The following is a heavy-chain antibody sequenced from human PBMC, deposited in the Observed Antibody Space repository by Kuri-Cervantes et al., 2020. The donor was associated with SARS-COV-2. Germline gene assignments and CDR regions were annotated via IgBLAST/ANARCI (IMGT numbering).Heavy chain of an antibody. V-gene: IGHV3-7*01. Sequence: GGSLRLSCEASGLIFSNYWMSWVRQAPGKGLEWVANIKQDGSEEFYVDSVRGRFTVSRDTAKKSLFLQMNSLRAEDTAVYFCARVAGEGPIYYYYMDVWGKGTTVTVSS. J-gene: IGHJ6*03. CDR2: IKQDGSEE. D-gene: IGHD2-21*01. CDR1: GLIFSNYW. CDR3: ARVAGEGPIYYYYMDV.